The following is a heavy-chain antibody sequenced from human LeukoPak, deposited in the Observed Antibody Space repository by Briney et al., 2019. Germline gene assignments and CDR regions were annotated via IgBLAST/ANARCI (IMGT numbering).Heavy chain of an antibody. Sequence: GGSLRLSCAASGFTFSSYEMNWVRQAPGKGLEWVSYISSSGSTIYYADSVKGRFTISRDNAKNALYLQMNSLRVEDTAVYYCARDVTMIRGVKGGYYFDYWGQGTQVTVSS. CDR3: ARDVTMIRGVKGGYYFDY. D-gene: IGHD3-10*01. CDR2: ISSSGSTI. J-gene: IGHJ4*02. CDR1: GFTFSSYE. V-gene: IGHV3-48*03.